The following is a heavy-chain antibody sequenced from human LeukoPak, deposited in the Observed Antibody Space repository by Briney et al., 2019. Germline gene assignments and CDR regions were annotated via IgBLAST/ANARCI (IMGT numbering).Heavy chain of an antibody. CDR1: GFTFSSFG. V-gene: IGHV3-30*02. J-gene: IGHJ3*02. CDR3: AKDDITENAFDI. CDR2: IRYDGSNK. Sequence: GGSLGLSCAASGFTFSSFGMHWVRPAPGKGWEWVAFIRYDGSNKYYADSVKGRFTISRDNSKNTLYLQMNSLRAEDTAVYYCAKDDITENAFDIWGQGTMVAVSS. D-gene: IGHD2-15*01.